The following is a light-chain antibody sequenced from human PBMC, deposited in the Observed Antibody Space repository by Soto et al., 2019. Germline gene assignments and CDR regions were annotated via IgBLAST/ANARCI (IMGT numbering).Light chain of an antibody. CDR1: MRDVGAYNL. Sequence: QSVLTQPASVSGSAGQSITISCSGTMRDVGAYNLVSWYQQHPGTAPKLIIYEVTNRPSGVSSRFSGSKSGNTASLTISGLQAEDEADYYCSSYTNSDTWVFGGGTKLTVL. V-gene: IGLV2-14*01. J-gene: IGLJ3*02. CDR2: EVT. CDR3: SSYTNSDTWV.